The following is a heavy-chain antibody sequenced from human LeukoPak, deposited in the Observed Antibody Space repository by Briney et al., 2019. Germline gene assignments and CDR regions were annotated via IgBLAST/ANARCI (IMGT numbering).Heavy chain of an antibody. CDR1: GYSFSTYW. CDR3: ARQGYSSNWDNFDY. D-gene: IGHD6-13*01. V-gene: IGHV5-51*01. Sequence: GESLKISCKASGYSFSTYWIAWVRQMPGKGLEWMGIIYPGDSDTRYSPSFQGQVTMSVDMSINTAYLKWSSLEASDTAMYYCARQGYSSNWDNFDYWGQGTLVTISS. J-gene: IGHJ4*02. CDR2: IYPGDSDT.